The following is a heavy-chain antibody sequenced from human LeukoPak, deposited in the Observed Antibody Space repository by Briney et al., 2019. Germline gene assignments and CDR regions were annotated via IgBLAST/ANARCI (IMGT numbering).Heavy chain of an antibody. CDR2: VSQDGSEK. D-gene: IGHD3-22*01. J-gene: IGHJ4*02. V-gene: IGHV3-30-3*01. CDR1: GFTFSTYL. CDR3: AREGSSGFYPH. Sequence: GGSLRLSCAASGFTFSTYLMHWVRQGPAKGLEWVAVVSQDGSEKHYADPVKGRFTISRDNSRNTLFLQMDSLRAEDTAFYYCAREGSSGFYPHWGQGILVTVSS.